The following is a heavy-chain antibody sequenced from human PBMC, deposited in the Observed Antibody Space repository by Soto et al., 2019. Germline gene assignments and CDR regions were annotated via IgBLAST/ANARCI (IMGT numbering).Heavy chain of an antibody. J-gene: IGHJ4*02. CDR2: IYYSGST. V-gene: IGHV4-30-4*01. D-gene: IGHD3-3*01. CDR3: ARSRFGVVIE. CDR1: GGSISSGDYY. Sequence: PSETLSLTCTVSGGSISSGDYYWSWIRQPPGKVLQWIGYIYYSGSTYYNPSLKSRVTISVDTSKNQFSLKLSSVTAADTAVYYCARSRFGVVIEWGQRTLVTVSS.